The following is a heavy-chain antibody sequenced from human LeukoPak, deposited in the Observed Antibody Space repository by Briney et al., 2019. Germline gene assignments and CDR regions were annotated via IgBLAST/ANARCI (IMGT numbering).Heavy chain of an antibody. CDR3: ASLRGTYYYGSGNFDY. D-gene: IGHD3-10*01. CDR1: GFTFSSYS. V-gene: IGHV3-48*04. CDR2: ISSSSSTI. J-gene: IGHJ4*02. Sequence: GGSLRLSCAASGFTFSSYSMNWVRQAPGKGLEWVSYISSSSSTIYYADSVKGRFTISRDNAKNSLYLQMNSLRAEDTAVYYCASLRGTYYYGSGNFDYWGQGTLVTVSS.